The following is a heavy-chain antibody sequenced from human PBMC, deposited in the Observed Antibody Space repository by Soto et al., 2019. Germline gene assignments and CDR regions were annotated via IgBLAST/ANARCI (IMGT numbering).Heavy chain of an antibody. J-gene: IGHJ6*02. D-gene: IGHD4-17*01. Sequence: QVQLQESGPGLVKPSQTLSLTCTVSGGSISSGDYYWSWIRQPPGKGLEWIGYIYYSGSTYYNPSLKSRVTISVATSKNQFSLKLSSVTAADTAVYYCGRVRRGDPRYGMDVWGQGTTVTVSS. CDR2: IYYSGST. CDR3: GRVRRGDPRYGMDV. CDR1: GGSISSGDYY. V-gene: IGHV4-30-4*01.